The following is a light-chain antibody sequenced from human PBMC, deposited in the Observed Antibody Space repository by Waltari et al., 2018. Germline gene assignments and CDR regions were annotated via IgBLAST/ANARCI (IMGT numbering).Light chain of an antibody. CDR2: DVM. Sequence: QSALTQPASVSGSPGQSITISCPGTLSDVGGYNSVSWYQQPPDKAPKLTIYDVMRRPSSVSNRFAGSKSGNTASLTISGLQAEDEADYYCSSYTSSSTLVFGGGTKLTVL. CDR3: SSYTSSSTLV. CDR1: LSDVGGYNS. J-gene: IGLJ2*01. V-gene: IGLV2-14*01.